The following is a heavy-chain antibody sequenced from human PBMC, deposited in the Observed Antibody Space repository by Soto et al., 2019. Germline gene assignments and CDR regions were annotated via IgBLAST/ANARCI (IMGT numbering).Heavy chain of an antibody. CDR3: ARVVGIAVDDY. CDR2: INAGNGNT. J-gene: IGHJ4*02. V-gene: IGHV1-3*01. D-gene: IGHD6-19*01. CDR1: GYTFTSYA. Sequence: QVQLVQSGAEVKKPGASVKVSCKASGYTFTSYAMHWVRQAPGQRLEWRGRINAGNGNTKYSQKFQGRVTITRDTSASTAYMELSSLRSEDTAVYYCARVVGIAVDDYWGQGTLVTVSS.